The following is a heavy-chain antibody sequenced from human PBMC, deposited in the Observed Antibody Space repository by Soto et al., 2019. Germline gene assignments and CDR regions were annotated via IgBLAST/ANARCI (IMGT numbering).Heavy chain of an antibody. D-gene: IGHD5-12*01. CDR1: VGYISSSIYY. CDR2: IYYSGST. V-gene: IGHV4-39*07. J-gene: IGHJ5*02. Sequence: SDTPSLTCTVSVGYISSSIYYWGWFRQPPGNGLEWIESIYYSGSTYYNPSLTSRDTIAVDTSKNQFSLKLSSVTAADTAVYYCAGGQRMATTPSWGQGTLVTVSS. CDR3: AGGQRMATTPS.